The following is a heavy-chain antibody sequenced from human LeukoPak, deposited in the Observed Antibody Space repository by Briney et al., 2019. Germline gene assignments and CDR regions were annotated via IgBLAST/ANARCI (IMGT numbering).Heavy chain of an antibody. CDR1: GHTFTGYY. J-gene: IGHJ4*02. CDR2: INPNSGGT. D-gene: IGHD6-13*01. CDR3: ARSTYSSSWYGY. Sequence: ASVKVSCKASGHTFTGYYMHWVRQAPGQGLEWMGWINPNSGGTNYAQKFQGRVTMTRDTSISTAYMELSRLRSDDTAVYYCARSTYSSSWYGYWGQGTLVTVSS. V-gene: IGHV1-2*02.